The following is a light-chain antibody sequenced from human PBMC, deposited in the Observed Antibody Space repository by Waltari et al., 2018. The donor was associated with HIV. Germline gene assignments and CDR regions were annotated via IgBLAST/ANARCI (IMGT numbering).Light chain of an antibody. J-gene: IGLJ2*01. CDR3: CSKSTIYFGVL. CDR1: SDDIGGSNL. Sequence: QSALTQPASVSGPPGQSITISCTGTSDDIGGSNLVSWHQHHPGKAPRLIIFDVDKRPSGISDRFSGSKSGYTASLTISGLRTEDEADYFCCSKSTIYFGVLFGGGTTLTVL. CDR2: DVD. V-gene: IGLV2-23*02.